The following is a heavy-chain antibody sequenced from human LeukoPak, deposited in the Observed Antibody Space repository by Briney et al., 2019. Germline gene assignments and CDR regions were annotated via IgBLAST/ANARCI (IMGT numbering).Heavy chain of an antibody. V-gene: IGHV3-21*01. D-gene: IGHD2-2*01. Sequence: GGSLRLSCAASGFTFSSYSMSWVRQAPGKGLEWVSSLNSGRNYISYADSVRGRFTISRDNAKNSLYLQMNSLRAEDTAVYYCANGYCSSTSCSSFDYWGQGTLVTVSS. CDR3: ANGYCSSTSCSSFDY. CDR1: GFTFSSYS. J-gene: IGHJ4*02. CDR2: LNSGRNYI.